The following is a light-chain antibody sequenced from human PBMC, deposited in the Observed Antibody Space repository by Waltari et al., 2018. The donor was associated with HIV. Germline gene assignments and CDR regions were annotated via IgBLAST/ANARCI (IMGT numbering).Light chain of an antibody. Sequence: QSALTQPASVSGSPGQSITISCTGTSSDVGGYNLFSWYQQHPGKAPNLMIYEVSKRPSGVSNRFSGSKSGNTASLTISGLQAEDEADYYCCAYAGSTTYVIFGGGTKLTVL. CDR1: SSDVGGYNL. CDR3: CAYAGSTTYVI. V-gene: IGLV2-23*02. J-gene: IGLJ2*01. CDR2: EVS.